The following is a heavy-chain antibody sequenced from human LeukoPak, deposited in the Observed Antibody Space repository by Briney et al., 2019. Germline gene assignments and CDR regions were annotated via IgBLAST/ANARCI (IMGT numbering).Heavy chain of an antibody. CDR1: GGSISGGGYY. J-gene: IGHJ6*02. CDR2: IYYSAST. CDR3: ASGVQLERLSSYYGMDV. D-gene: IGHD1-1*01. V-gene: IGHV4-31*03. Sequence: SQTLSLTCTVSGGSISGGGYYWSWIRQHPGKGLEWIGYIYYSASTYYNPSLKSRVTISVDTSKNQFSLKLSSVTAADTAVYYCASGVQLERLSSYYGMDVWGQGTTVTVSS.